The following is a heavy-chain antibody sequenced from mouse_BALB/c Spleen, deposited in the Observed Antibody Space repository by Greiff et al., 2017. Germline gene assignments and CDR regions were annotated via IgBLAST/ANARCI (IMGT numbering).Heavy chain of an antibody. J-gene: IGHJ4*01. Sequence: VKLVESGPGLVAPSQSLSITCTVSGFSLTSYGVHWVRQPPGKGLEWLGVIWAGGSTNYNSALMSRLSISKDNSKSQVFLKMNSLQTDDTAMYYCARGLGDGYYGYAMDYWGQGTSVTVSS. CDR1: GFSLTSYG. D-gene: IGHD2-3*01. CDR2: IWAGGST. CDR3: ARGLGDGYYGYAMDY. V-gene: IGHV2-9*02.